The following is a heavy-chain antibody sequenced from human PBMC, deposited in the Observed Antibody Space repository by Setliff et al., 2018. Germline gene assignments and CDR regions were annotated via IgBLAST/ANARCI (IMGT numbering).Heavy chain of an antibody. Sequence: ASVKVSCKASGYTFSDYGVSWVRQAPGQGLEWMGWISPHSGRAFYAPQFQDRVIMTTDTSTNTAYLDLRSLRSDDTAVYYCAKTVEEWKQFAWFDPWGQGTLVTVSS. D-gene: IGHD7-27*01. J-gene: IGHJ5*02. V-gene: IGHV1-18*01. CDR1: GYTFSDYG. CDR3: AKTVEEWKQFAWFDP. CDR2: ISPHSGRA.